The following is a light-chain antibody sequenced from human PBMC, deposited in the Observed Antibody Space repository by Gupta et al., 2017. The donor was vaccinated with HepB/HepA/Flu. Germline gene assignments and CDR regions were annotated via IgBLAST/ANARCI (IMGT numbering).Light chain of an antibody. CDR3: QQNSSTPS. CDR1: QSIGKY. V-gene: IGKV1-39*01. CDR2: IAS. Sequence: DIQMTQSPSSLSASVGDRVTITCRASQSIGKYLNWYQKKPGKPPNLLIYIASSLQTGVPSRFSGSGSGTDFTLTISSLQPEDFATYYWQQNSSTPSFGHGTKVDIK. J-gene: IGKJ3*01.